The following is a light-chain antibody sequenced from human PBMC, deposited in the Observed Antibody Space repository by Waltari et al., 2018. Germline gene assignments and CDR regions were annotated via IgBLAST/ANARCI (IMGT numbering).Light chain of an antibody. CDR2: DAS. Sequence: EIVLTQSPGTLSLSLGERDTLSCRASQSVGRYSAWYQQKPGQAPRLLIYDASTRATGIPDRFSGSGSGTDFSLTISRLESEDFAVYYCQKYVNLPATFGQGTKVEIK. V-gene: IGKV3-20*01. CDR3: QKYVNLPAT. CDR1: QSVGRY. J-gene: IGKJ1*01.